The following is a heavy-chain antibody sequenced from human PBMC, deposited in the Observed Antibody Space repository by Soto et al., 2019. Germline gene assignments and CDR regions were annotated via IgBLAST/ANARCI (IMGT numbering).Heavy chain of an antibody. CDR1: GYTFTSYG. V-gene: IGHV1-18*01. Sequence: ASVKVSCTASGYTFTSYGISWVRQAPGQGLEWMGWISAYNGNTNYAQKLQGRVTMTTDTSTSTAYMELRSLRSDDTAVYYCARTPYYYDSSGYYPYWYFDLWGRGTLVTVSS. CDR3: ARTPYYYDSSGYYPYWYFDL. D-gene: IGHD3-22*01. CDR2: ISAYNGNT. J-gene: IGHJ2*01.